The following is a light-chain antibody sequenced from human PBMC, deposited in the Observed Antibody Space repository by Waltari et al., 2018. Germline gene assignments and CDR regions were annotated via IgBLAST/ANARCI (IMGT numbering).Light chain of an antibody. J-gene: IGLJ3*02. CDR3: CSYAGSSTWV. Sequence: QSALTQSASVSGSPGQSITISCTDVGSYNVASWYQHYPGTAPKPMIYEVTKRPSGVSTRFSGSKSGNTASLTISGLQGEDEADYYCCSYAGSSTWVFGGGTKVTVL. CDR1: VGSYNV. V-gene: IGLV2-23*02. CDR2: EVT.